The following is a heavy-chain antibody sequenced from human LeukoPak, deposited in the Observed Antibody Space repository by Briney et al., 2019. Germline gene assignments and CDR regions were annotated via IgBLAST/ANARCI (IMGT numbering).Heavy chain of an antibody. D-gene: IGHD3-10*01. CDR3: ARDREAPGVN. Sequence: GGSLRLSCAASGFTFSSYAMSWVRQAPGKGLEWVSVIYSGGSTYYADSVKGRFTISRDNSKNTLYLQMNSLRAEDTAVYYCARDREAPGVNWGQGTLVTVSS. J-gene: IGHJ4*02. CDR2: IYSGGST. V-gene: IGHV3-53*01. CDR1: GFTFSSYA.